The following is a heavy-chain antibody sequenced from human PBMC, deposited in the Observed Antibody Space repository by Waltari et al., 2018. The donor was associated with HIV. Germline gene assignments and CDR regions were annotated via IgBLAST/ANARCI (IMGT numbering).Heavy chain of an antibody. V-gene: IGHV2-26*01. CDR3: ARIRDGIRVYGSGYYFDY. CDR1: GFYLSNASMG. CDR2: IFSNDEK. Sequence: QVTLKESGPVLVIPTETLPLTCTVSGFYLSNASMGVSWIRQPPGKALEWLAHIFSNDEKSYSTSLRSRLTISKDTSKSQVVLTMTNMDPVDTSTYYCARIRDGIRVYGSGYYFDYWGQGTLVTVSS. D-gene: IGHD3-10*01. J-gene: IGHJ4*02.